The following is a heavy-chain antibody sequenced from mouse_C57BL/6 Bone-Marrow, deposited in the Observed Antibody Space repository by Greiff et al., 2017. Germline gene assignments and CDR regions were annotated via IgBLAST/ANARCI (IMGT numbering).Heavy chain of an antibody. V-gene: IGHV3-5*01. CDR1: GISITTGNYR. J-gene: IGHJ2*01. Sequence: DVKLVESGPGLVKPSQTVFLTCTVTGISITTGNYRWSWIRQFPGNKLEWIGYIYYSGTITYNPSLTRRTTITRDTPKNQFFLEMNSLTAEDTATYYCARDGGYYGHFDYWGQGTTLTVSS. CDR2: IYYSGTI. D-gene: IGHD1-1*01. CDR3: ARDGGYYGHFDY.